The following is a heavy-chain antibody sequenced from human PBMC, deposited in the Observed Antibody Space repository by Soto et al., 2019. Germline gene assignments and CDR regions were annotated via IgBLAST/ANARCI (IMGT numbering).Heavy chain of an antibody. V-gene: IGHV4-34*01. CDR2: INHSGST. CDR1: GGSFSGYY. CDR3: ARGGITGTTDNWFDT. Sequence: PSETLSLTCAVYGGSFSGYYWSWIRQPPGKGLEWIGEINHSGSTNYNPSLKSRVTISVDTSKNQFSLKLSSVTAADTAVYYCARGGITGTTDNWFDTWRQGTLVTVSS. J-gene: IGHJ5*02. D-gene: IGHD1-7*01.